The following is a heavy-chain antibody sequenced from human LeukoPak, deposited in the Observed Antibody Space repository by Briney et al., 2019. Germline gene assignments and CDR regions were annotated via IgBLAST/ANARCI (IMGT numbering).Heavy chain of an antibody. J-gene: IGHJ4*02. CDR1: GFTVSSNY. Sequence: PGGSLRLSCAASGFTVSSNYMSWVRQAPGKGLEWVSVIYSSGSTYYADSVKGRFTFSRDNAKDSMYLQMNSLRAEDTAVYYCVRRFDYWGQGTLVTVSS. D-gene: IGHD3-10*01. CDR3: VRRFDY. V-gene: IGHV3-53*01. CDR2: IYSSGST.